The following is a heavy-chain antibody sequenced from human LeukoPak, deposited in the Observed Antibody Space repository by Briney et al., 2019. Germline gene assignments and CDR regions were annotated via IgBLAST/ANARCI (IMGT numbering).Heavy chain of an antibody. CDR2: ISGSRGST. D-gene: IGHD3-10*01. CDR3: AKYFYDYSYYGMDV. J-gene: IGHJ6*02. CDR1: GLTFSSHA. Sequence: GGSLRLSCAASGLTFSSHAMSWVRQAPGKGLECVSTISGSRGSTHYADSVKGRFTISRDNSKNTVYLQMNSLRAEDTPVYYCAKYFYDYSYYGMDVCGQGTKVTVSS. V-gene: IGHV3-23*01.